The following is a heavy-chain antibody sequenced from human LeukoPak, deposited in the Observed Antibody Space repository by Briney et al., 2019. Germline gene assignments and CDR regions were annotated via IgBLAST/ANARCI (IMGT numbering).Heavy chain of an antibody. V-gene: IGHV1-69*13. CDR2: IIPIFGTA. D-gene: IGHD2-21*01. J-gene: IGHJ6*02. CDR1: GSTFSSYA. CDR3: ARVSWVQKAYMYYYYGMDV. Sequence: ASVKVSCKASGSTFSSYAISWVRQAPGQGLEWMGGIIPIFGTANYAQKFQGRVTITADESTSTAYMELSSLRSEDTAVYYCARVSWVQKAYMYYYYGMDVWGQGTTVTVSS.